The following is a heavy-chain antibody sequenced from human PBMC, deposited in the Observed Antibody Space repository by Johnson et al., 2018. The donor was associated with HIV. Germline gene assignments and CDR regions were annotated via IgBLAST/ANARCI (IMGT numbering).Heavy chain of an antibody. CDR3: ARASDAFDI. J-gene: IGHJ3*02. CDR1: GFTFDDYA. CDR2: INWNGGST. V-gene: IGHV3-20*04. Sequence: VQLVESGGGLVQPGGSLRLSCAASGFTFDDYAMNWVRQAPGKGLEWVSGINWNGGSTAYEDSVKGRFTISRDNAKNSLYLQMNSLRDEDTALYYCARASDAFDIWGQGTMVTVSS.